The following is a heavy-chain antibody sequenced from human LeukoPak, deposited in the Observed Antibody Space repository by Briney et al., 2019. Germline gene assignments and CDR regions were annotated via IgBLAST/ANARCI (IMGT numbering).Heavy chain of an antibody. D-gene: IGHD3-22*01. V-gene: IGHV3-30-3*01. CDR3: ARARYYDSSGYWSSSDY. CDR1: GFTFSSYT. CDR2: ISFDGSNK. Sequence: GGSLRLSCAASGFTFSSYTIHWVRQPPGKGLEWVAVISFDGSNKYYADSVKGRFTISRDNSKNTLYLQMNSLRAEDTAVYYCARARYYDSSGYWSSSDYWGQGTLVTVSS. J-gene: IGHJ4*02.